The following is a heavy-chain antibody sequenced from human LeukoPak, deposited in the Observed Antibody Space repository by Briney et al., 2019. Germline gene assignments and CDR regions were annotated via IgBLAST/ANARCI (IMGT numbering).Heavy chain of an antibody. Sequence: ASVKVSCKVSGYTLTELSMHWVRQAPGKGLEWMGGFDPEDGETIYAQKFQGRVTMTEDTSTDTAYMELSSLRSEDTAVYYCATDVDPLIAAAGTYYFVYWGQGTLVTVSS. D-gene: IGHD6-13*01. V-gene: IGHV1-24*01. J-gene: IGHJ4*02. CDR1: GYTLTELS. CDR2: FDPEDGET. CDR3: ATDVDPLIAAAGTYYFVY.